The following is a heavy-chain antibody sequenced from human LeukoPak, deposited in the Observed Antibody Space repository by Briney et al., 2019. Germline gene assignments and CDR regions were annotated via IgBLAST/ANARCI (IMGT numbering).Heavy chain of an antibody. CDR1: GFTFGDYA. CDR2: ISFNGGDL. Sequence: PGGSLRLSCAASGFTFGDYAMHGVRPAPGKGLEWVSAISFNGGDLGYADSVKRRFTISRDNAKNTLYTQMTSLRPEDTALYYCAKGRSTAGSYCNLDHWGQGALVTVSS. J-gene: IGHJ1*01. D-gene: IGHD3-10*01. CDR3: AKGRSTAGSYCNLDH. V-gene: IGHV3-9*01.